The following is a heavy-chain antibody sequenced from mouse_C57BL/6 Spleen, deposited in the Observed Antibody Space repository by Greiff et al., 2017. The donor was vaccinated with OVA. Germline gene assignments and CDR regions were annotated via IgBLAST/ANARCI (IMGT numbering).Heavy chain of an antibody. CDR3: TRRVTTVVANWYFDV. V-gene: IGHV1-15*01. Sequence: VQLQQSGAELVRPGASVTLSCKASGYTFTDYEMHWVKQTPVHGLEWIGAIDPETGGTAYNQKFKGKAILTADKSSSTAYMELRSLTSEDSAVYYCTRRVTTVVANWYFDVWGTGTTVTVSS. D-gene: IGHD1-1*01. CDR1: GYTFTDYE. CDR2: IDPETGGT. J-gene: IGHJ1*03.